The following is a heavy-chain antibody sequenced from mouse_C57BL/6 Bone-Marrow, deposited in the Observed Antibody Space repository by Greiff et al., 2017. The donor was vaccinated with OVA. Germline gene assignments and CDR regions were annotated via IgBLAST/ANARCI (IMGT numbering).Heavy chain of an antibody. V-gene: IGHV5-9-1*02. CDR3: TRVYYYGYYFDY. CDR1: GFTFSSYA. J-gene: IGHJ2*01. Sequence: EVKVVESGEGLVKPGGSLKLSCAASGFTFSSYAMSWVRQTPEKRLEWVAYISSGGDYIYYADTVKGRFTISRDNARNTLYLQMSSLKSEDTAMYYCTRVYYYGYYFDYWGQGTTLTVSS. D-gene: IGHD1-1*01. CDR2: ISSGGDYI.